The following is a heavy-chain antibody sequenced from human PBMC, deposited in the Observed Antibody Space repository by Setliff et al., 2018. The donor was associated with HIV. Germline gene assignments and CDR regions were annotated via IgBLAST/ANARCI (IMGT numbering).Heavy chain of an antibody. V-gene: IGHV1-3*01. D-gene: IGHD6-19*01. CDR3: ASEPIAVAGTGRAPVLLY. CDR1: GYTFTSYA. J-gene: IGHJ4*02. Sequence: ASVKVSCKASGYTFTSYAMHWVRQAPGQRLEWMGWINAGNGNTKYSQKFQGRVTITRDTSASTAYMELSSLRSEDTAVCYCASEPIAVAGTGRAPVLLYWGQGTRVTVSS. CDR2: INAGNGNT.